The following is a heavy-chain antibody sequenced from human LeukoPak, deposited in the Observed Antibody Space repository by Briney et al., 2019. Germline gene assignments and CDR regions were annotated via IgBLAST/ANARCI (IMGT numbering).Heavy chain of an antibody. D-gene: IGHD3-10*01. Sequence: SETLSLTCTVSGGSISSYYWSWIRQPPGKGLEWIGYIYYSGSTNYNPSLKSRVTISVDTSKNQFSLKLSSVTAADTAVYYCARAGGSGSYSYFDYWGQGTLVTVPS. V-gene: IGHV4-59*01. CDR3: ARAGGSGSYSYFDY. CDR2: IYYSGST. J-gene: IGHJ4*02. CDR1: GGSISSYY.